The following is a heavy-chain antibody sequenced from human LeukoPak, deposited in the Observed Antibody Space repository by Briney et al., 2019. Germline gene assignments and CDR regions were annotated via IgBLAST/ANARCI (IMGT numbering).Heavy chain of an antibody. J-gene: IGHJ5*02. CDR3: ARDWEITGTFDP. CDR1: GGSISSGGYS. CDR2: IYYSGST. Sequence: PSETLSLTCTVSGGSISSGGYSWSWIRQHPGKGLEWIGYIYYSGSTYYNPSLKSRVTISVDTSKNQFSLKLSSVTAADTAVYYCARDWEITGTFDPWGQGTLVTVSS. D-gene: IGHD1-1*01. V-gene: IGHV4-31*03.